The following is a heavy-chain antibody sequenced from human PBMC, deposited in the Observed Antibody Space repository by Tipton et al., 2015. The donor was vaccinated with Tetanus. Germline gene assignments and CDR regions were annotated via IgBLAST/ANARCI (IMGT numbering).Heavy chain of an antibody. V-gene: IGHV4-39*01. Sequence: LRLSCSVSGASISSYYWDWIRQRPGKGLEWIGNVYYNGNSLQNPSLKGRVTLSLDKSKNQFYLNLRSVTAADTGIYYCARSADNWFDPWGQGILVTVSS. J-gene: IGHJ5*02. CDR3: ARSADNWFDP. CDR2: VYYNGNS. CDR1: GASISSYY.